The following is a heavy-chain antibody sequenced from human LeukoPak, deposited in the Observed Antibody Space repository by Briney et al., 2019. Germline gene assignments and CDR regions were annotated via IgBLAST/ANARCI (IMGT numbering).Heavy chain of an antibody. D-gene: IGHD1-26*01. Sequence: GGSLRLSCAASGFTFDDYGMSWVRQAPGKGLGWVLSISSSNSYIYYADSVKGRFTISRDNAKNSLYLQMNSLRAEDTAVYYCARDLGGSYSSETWFDPWGQGTLVTVSS. V-gene: IGHV3-21*01. J-gene: IGHJ5*02. CDR1: GFTFDDYG. CDR2: ISSSNSYI. CDR3: ARDLGGSYSSETWFDP.